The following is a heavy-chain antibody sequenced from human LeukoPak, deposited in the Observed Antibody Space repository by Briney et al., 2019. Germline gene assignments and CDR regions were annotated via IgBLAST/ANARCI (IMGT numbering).Heavy chain of an antibody. J-gene: IGHJ4*02. Sequence: GGSLRLSCAASGFTFSSNSMNWVRPAPGKGLEWVSSISSSSSYIYYADSVKGRFTNSRDNAKNSLYLQMNSLRAEDTAVYYCVRDRQQLVDCWGQGTLVTVSS. CDR1: GFTFSSNS. CDR3: VRDRQQLVDC. D-gene: IGHD6-13*01. V-gene: IGHV3-21*01. CDR2: ISSSSSYI.